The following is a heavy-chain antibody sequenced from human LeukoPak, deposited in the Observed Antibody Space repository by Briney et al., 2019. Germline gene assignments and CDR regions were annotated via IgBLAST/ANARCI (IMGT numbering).Heavy chain of an antibody. CDR1: GFTFSSYA. D-gene: IGHD1-26*01. CDR3: AKDLAVGATEGY. CDR2: ISYDGSNK. Sequence: QTGGSLRLSCAASGFTFSSYAMHWVRQAPGKGLEWVAVISYDGSNKYYADSVKGRFTISRDNSKNTLYLQMNSLRAEDTAVYYCAKDLAVGATEGYWGQGTLVTVSS. V-gene: IGHV3-30-3*01. J-gene: IGHJ4*02.